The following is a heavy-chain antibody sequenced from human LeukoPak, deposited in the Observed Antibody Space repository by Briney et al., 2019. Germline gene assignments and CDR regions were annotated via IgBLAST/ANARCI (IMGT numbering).Heavy chain of an antibody. CDR1: GGSISSYY. D-gene: IGHD3-3*01. V-gene: IGHV4-4*07. Sequence: SETLSLTCTVSGGSISSYYWSWIRQPAGKGLEWIGRIYTSGSTNYNPSLKSRVTMSVDTSKNQFSLKLSSVTAADTAVYYCAREGLTIFGVVLRAFDIWGQGTMVTVSS. CDR2: IYTSGST. J-gene: IGHJ3*02. CDR3: AREGLTIFGVVLRAFDI.